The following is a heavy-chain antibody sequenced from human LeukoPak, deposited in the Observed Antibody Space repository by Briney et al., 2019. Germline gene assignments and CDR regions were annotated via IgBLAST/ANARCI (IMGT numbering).Heavy chain of an antibody. CDR2: IYYSGST. V-gene: IGHV4-59*11. Sequence: PSETLSLTCIVSGGSISSHYWSWIRQPPGKGLEWIGYIYYSGSTNYNPSLKSRVTISVDTSKNQFSLKLSSVTAADTAVYYCARSPVLLSGYYYYYYMDVWGKGTTVTVSS. CDR3: ARSPVLLSGYYYYYYMDV. CDR1: GGSISSHY. J-gene: IGHJ6*03. D-gene: IGHD2-15*01.